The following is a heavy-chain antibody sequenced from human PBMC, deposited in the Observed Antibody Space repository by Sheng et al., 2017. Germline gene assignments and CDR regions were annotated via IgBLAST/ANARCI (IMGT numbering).Heavy chain of an antibody. CDR1: GYSISSGYY. D-gene: IGHD6-19*01. V-gene: IGHV4-38-2*02. CDR3: ARDYSSGWYSHRYWYFDL. Sequence: QVQLQESGPGLVKPSETLSLTCAVSGYSISSGYYWGWIRQPPGKGLEWIGSIYHSGSTYYNPSLKSRVTISVDTSKNQFSLKLSSVTAADTAVYYCARDYSSGWYSHRYWYFDLWGRGTLVTVSS. CDR2: IYHSGST. J-gene: IGHJ2*01.